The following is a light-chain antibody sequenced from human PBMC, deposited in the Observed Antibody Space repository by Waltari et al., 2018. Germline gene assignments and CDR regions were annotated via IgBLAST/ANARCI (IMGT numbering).Light chain of an antibody. V-gene: IGKV3-20*01. Sequence: EIVLTQSPGTLSLSPGERATLSCRASQSVGRSLAWYQQKPGQAPRLLIYDTAIRATGTPGRFSGSGSGTDFSLAISSLEPEDFAVYFCQHYVNLPVTLGQGTKVEI. CDR1: QSVGRS. J-gene: IGKJ1*01. CDR3: QHYVNLPVT. CDR2: DTA.